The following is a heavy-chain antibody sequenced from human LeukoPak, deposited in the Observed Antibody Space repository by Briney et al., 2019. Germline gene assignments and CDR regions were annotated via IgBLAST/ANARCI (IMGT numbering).Heavy chain of an antibody. V-gene: IGHV3-33*06. J-gene: IGHJ4*02. CDR2: IWYDGSNK. CDR3: AKDEYCSSTSCYAVDY. CDR1: GFTFSSYG. D-gene: IGHD2-2*01. Sequence: GGSLRLSCAASGFTFSSYGMHWVRQAPGKGLEWVAVIWYDGSNKYYADSVKGRSTISRDNSKNTLYLQMNSLRAEDTAVYYCAKDEYCSSTSCYAVDYWGQGTLVTVSS.